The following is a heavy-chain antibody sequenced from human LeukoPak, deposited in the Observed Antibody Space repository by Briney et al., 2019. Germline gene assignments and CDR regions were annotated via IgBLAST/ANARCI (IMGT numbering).Heavy chain of an antibody. Sequence: ASVKVSCKASGYTFTGYYMHWVRQAPGQGLEWMGWINPNSGGTNYAQKFQGRVTMTRDTSISTAYMELSRLRSDDTAVYYCARIYGSGSYDDYWGQGTLVTVSS. D-gene: IGHD3-10*01. V-gene: IGHV1-2*02. CDR3: ARIYGSGSYDDY. CDR2: INPNSGGT. J-gene: IGHJ4*02. CDR1: GYTFTGYY.